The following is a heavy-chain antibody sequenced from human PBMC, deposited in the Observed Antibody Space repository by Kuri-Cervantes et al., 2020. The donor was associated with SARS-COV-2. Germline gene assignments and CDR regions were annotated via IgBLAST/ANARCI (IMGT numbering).Heavy chain of an antibody. Sequence: GGSLRLSCAASGFTFSSYSMNWVRQAPGKGLEWVSYISSSSSTIYYADSVKGRFTISRDNAKNSLYLQMNSLRDEDTAVYYCAREAPCRIVGAICYGMDVWGQVTTVTVSS. CDR3: AREAPCRIVGAICYGMDV. CDR2: ISSSSSTI. J-gene: IGHJ6*02. CDR1: GFTFSSYS. D-gene: IGHD1-26*01. V-gene: IGHV3-48*02.